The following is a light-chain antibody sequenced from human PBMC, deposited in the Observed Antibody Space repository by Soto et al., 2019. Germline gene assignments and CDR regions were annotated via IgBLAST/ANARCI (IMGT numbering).Light chain of an antibody. CDR3: SSYAGTNTRYL. J-gene: IGLJ1*01. CDR1: NSDVGSYNY. CDR2: EVN. V-gene: IGLV2-8*01. Sequence: QSVLTQPPSASGSPGQSVTISCTGANSDVGSYNYVSWYQQHPGKAPKLMIYEVNKRPSGVPDRFSGSKSGNTASLTVSGLQAEDEADYYCSSYAGTNTRYLFGSGTRSPS.